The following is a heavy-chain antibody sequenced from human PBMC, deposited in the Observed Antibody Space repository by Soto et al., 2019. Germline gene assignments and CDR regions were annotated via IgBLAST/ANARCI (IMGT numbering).Heavy chain of an antibody. Sequence: GGSLRLSCAASGFTFSGSAMHWVRQASGKGLEWVGRIRSKANSYATAYAASVKGRFTISRDDSKNTAYLQMNSLKTEDTAVYYCTTTRLYGDYTFGGYYYYGMDVWGQGTTVTVSS. CDR3: TTTRLYGDYTFGGYYYYGMDV. CDR1: GFTFSGSA. CDR2: IRSKANSYAT. J-gene: IGHJ6*02. D-gene: IGHD4-17*01. V-gene: IGHV3-73*01.